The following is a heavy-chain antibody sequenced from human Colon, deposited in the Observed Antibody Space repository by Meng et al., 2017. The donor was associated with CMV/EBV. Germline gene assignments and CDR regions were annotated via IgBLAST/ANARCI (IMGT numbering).Heavy chain of an antibody. D-gene: IGHD6-13*01. CDR3: ASILFAAAAGGWGGY. V-gene: IGHV4-34*01. Sequence: QVWPQQGAAGLFRPSETLSLTCAVYGGAFSGYYWSWIRQPPGKGLEWIGEINHSGSTNYNPSLKSRVTISVDTSKNQFSLKLSSVTAADTAVYYCASILFAAAAGGWGGYWGQGTLVTVSS. CDR1: GGAFSGYY. J-gene: IGHJ4*02. CDR2: INHSGST.